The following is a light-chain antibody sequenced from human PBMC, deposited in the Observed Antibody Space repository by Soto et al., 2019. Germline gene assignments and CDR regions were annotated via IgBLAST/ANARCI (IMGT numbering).Light chain of an antibody. CDR3: CSHAGGYTVD. J-gene: IGLJ1*01. CDR2: EGT. Sequence: QSALTQPASVSGSPGQSITISCTGSSSDIGGHNLVSWYQQIPGKAPKLIIYEGTKRPPGIPYRFSGSKSGNTASLAISGLQTEDEADYYCCSHAGGYTVDFGTGTKLTVL. V-gene: IGLV2-23*01. CDR1: SSDIGGHNL.